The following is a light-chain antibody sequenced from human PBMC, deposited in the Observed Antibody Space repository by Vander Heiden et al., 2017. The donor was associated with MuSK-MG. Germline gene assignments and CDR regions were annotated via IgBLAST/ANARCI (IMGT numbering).Light chain of an antibody. V-gene: IGKV4-1*01. CDR3: QKYYSSIT. J-gene: IGKJ5*01. CDR2: WAS. Sequence: DIVMTQSPDSLAVSLGERATINSKSSQSGLYSSNNKNYLDWYQQKPGQPPKLLIYWASNREYGVPDRCRGRGYGTDFTLTSSSRQDEDGAVYYGQKYYSSITFGQGTQMEIK. CDR1: QSGLYSSNNKNY.